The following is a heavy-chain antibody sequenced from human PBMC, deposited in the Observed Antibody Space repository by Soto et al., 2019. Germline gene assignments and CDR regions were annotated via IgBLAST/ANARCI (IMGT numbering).Heavy chain of an antibody. J-gene: IGHJ6*03. D-gene: IGHD2-15*01. CDR3: ARDRGGPIVAATLTYSYYSTDV. Sequence: PGGSLRLSCAASGFTVSSNYMSWVRQAPGKGLEWVSVIYSGGSTYYADSVKGRFTISRDNSKNTLYLQMDSLRAEDTAVYYCARDRGGPIVAATLTYSYYSTDVWGKGTTVTVSS. CDR1: GFTVSSNY. V-gene: IGHV3-66*01. CDR2: IYSGGST.